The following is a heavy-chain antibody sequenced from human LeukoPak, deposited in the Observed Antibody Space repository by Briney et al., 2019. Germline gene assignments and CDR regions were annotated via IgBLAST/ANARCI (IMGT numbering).Heavy chain of an antibody. CDR2: INHSGST. CDR3: ARGSPPVESWELRYYFDY. V-gene: IGHV4-34*01. D-gene: IGHD1-26*01. CDR1: GGSFSGYY. J-gene: IGHJ4*02. Sequence: SETLSLTCAVYGGSFSGYYWSWIRQPPGKGLEWIGEINHSGSTNYNPSLKSRVTISVDTSKNQFSLKLSSVTAADTAVYYCARGSPPVESWELRYYFDYRGQGTLVTVSS.